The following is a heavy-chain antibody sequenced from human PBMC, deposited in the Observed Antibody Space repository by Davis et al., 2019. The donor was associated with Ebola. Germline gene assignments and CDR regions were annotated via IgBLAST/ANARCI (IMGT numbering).Heavy chain of an antibody. J-gene: IGHJ4*02. D-gene: IGHD1-26*01. Sequence: MPSETLSLTCTVSGGSISSYYWSWVRQSPGKGLEWIGEVIDSGITNYNPSLKSRVSVSVDTSKNQFSLKLSSVTAADTAVYYCARALFGSYYYFDYWGQGTLVTVSS. CDR2: VIDSGIT. CDR1: GGSISSYY. V-gene: IGHV4-34*12. CDR3: ARALFGSYYYFDY.